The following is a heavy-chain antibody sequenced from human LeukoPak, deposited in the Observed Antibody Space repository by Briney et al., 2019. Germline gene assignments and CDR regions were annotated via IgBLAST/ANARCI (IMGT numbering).Heavy chain of an antibody. V-gene: IGHV4-4*07. Sequence: SETLSLTCTVSGGYISGYYWSWIRQPAGKGLEWVGRIYTSGSTHYNPSLKSRVTMSVDTSKNQFSLNLSSETAADTAVYYCARLMTGTTTAFDIWGQGTMVTVSS. CDR3: ARLMTGTTTAFDI. CDR1: GGYISGYY. J-gene: IGHJ3*02. D-gene: IGHD1-7*01. CDR2: IYTSGST.